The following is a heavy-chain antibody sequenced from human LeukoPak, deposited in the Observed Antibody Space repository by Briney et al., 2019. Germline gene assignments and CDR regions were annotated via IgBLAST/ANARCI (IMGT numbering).Heavy chain of an antibody. J-gene: IGHJ4*02. V-gene: IGHV3-33*01. CDR2: TWYDGSNK. CDR3: ARDRGLYSGYDLSYFDY. D-gene: IGHD5-12*01. Sequence: SCKASGYTFTGYYMHWVRQAPGKGLEWVAVTWYDGSNKYYADSVKGRFTISRDNSKNTLYLQMNSLRAEDTAVYYCARDRGLYSGYDLSYFDYWGQGTLVTVSS. CDR1: GYTFTGYY.